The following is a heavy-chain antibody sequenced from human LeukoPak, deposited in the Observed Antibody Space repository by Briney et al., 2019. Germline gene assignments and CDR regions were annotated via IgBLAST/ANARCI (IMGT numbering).Heavy chain of an antibody. D-gene: IGHD4-11*01. J-gene: IGHJ5*02. Sequence: ASVKVSCKASGGTFSSYAISWVRQAPGQGLEWMGGIIPIFGTANYAQKFQGRVTITADESTSTAYMELRSLRSEDTAVYYCAREGLGNDYSNYGWFDPWGQGTLVTVSS. CDR1: GGTFSSYA. CDR3: AREGLGNDYSNYGWFDP. V-gene: IGHV1-69*13. CDR2: IIPIFGTA.